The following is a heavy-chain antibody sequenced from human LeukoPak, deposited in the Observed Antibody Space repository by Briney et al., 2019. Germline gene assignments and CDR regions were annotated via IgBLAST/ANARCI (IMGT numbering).Heavy chain of an antibody. CDR1: GYIFTAYY. J-gene: IGHJ4*02. D-gene: IGHD3-9*01. Sequence: ASVKVSCKASGYIFTAYYLHWVRQAPGQGLEWMGWINPDSGDTKFAQKFQGRVSMTRDTSISTAYMELSGLRSDDTAYYFCARVQYYNILTGFFQYWGQGTLVTVSS. CDR2: INPDSGDT. V-gene: IGHV1-2*02. CDR3: ARVQYYNILTGFFQY.